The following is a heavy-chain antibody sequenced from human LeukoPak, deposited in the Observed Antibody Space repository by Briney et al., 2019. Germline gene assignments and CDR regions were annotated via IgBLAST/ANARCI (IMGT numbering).Heavy chain of an antibody. V-gene: IGHV1-69*13. Sequence: ASVKVSCKASGGTFSSYAISWVRQAPGQGLEWMGGIIPIFGTANYAQKFQGRVTITADESTSTAYMELSSLRSGDTAVYYCARDRMGGYRKPPGDWGQGTLVTVSS. CDR2: IIPIFGTA. J-gene: IGHJ4*02. D-gene: IGHD3-16*02. CDR3: ARDRMGGYRKPPGD. CDR1: GGTFSSYA.